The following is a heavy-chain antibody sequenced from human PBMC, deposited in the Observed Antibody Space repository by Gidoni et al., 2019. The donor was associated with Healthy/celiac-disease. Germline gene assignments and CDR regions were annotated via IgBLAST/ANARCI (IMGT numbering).Heavy chain of an antibody. Sequence: QVQLVESGGGLVKPGGSLRLSCAASGFTFSDYYMSWIRQAPGKGLEWVSDISSSGSTIYSADSVKGRFTISSDNAKNSLYLQMNSLRAEDTAVYYCARDREKSTSCPSGYWGQGTLVTVSS. CDR3: ARDREKSTSCPSGY. CDR1: GFTFSDYY. V-gene: IGHV3-11*01. D-gene: IGHD2-2*01. CDR2: ISSSGSTI. J-gene: IGHJ4*02.